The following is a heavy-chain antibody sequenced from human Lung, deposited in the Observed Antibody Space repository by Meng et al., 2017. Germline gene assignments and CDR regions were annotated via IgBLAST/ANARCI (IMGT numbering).Heavy chain of an antibody. CDR3: ARGPTTMAHDFDY. CDR1: GGSFSDYY. CDR2: INHSGST. V-gene: IGHV4-34*01. Sequence: AQLHQGAAGPLTPPETLSLTCVVPGGSFSDYYWSWIRQPPGKGLEWIGEINHSGSTNYNPSLESRATISVDTSQNNLSLKLSSVTAADSAVYYCARGPTTMAHDFDYWGQGTLVTVSS. D-gene: IGHD4-11*01. J-gene: IGHJ4*02.